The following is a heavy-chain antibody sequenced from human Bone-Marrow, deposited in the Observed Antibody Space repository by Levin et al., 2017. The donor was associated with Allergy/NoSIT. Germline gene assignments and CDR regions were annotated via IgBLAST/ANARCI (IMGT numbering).Heavy chain of an antibody. V-gene: IGHV1-46*01. CDR1: GYTFTSYY. CDR2: INPSGGST. Sequence: GESLKISCKASGYTFTSYYMHWVRQAPGQGLEWMGIINPSGGSTSYAQKFQGRVTMTRDTSTSTVYMELSSLRSEDTAVYYCARVGPVIAAATWFEPWGQGTVVTVYS. D-gene: IGHD6-13*01. CDR3: ARVGPVIAAATWFEP. J-gene: IGHJ5*02.